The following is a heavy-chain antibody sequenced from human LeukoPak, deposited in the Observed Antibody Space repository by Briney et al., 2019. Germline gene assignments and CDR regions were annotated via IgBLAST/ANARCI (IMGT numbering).Heavy chain of an antibody. CDR3: AKGAAAGKVDWFDP. J-gene: IGHJ5*02. Sequence: GGSLRLSCVASGFTFSNFAMMWVRQAPGTGLQWVSTITGYGATFYADSVRGRFTIFRDTSMNTLFLQMNSLGAEDTAVYYCAKGAAAGKVDWFDPWGQGTLVTVSS. CDR1: GFTFSNFA. V-gene: IGHV3-23*01. D-gene: IGHD6-13*01. CDR2: ITGYGAT.